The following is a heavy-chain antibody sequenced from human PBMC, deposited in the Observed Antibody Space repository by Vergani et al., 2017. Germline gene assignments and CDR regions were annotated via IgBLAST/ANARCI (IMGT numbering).Heavy chain of an antibody. V-gene: IGHV3-7*03. J-gene: IGHJ2*01. Sequence: EVQLLESGGGLVQPGGSLRLSCAASGFTFSSYWMSWVRQAPGKGLEWVANIKQDGSEKYYVDSVKGRFTISRDNAKNSLYLQMNSLRAEDTALYYCAKCSSSWYSKYFDLWGRGTLVTVSS. CDR2: IKQDGSEK. CDR3: AKCSSSWYSKYFDL. CDR1: GFTFSSYW. D-gene: IGHD6-13*01.